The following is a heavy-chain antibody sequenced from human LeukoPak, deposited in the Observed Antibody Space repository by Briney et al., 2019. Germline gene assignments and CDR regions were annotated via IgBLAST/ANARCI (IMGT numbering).Heavy chain of an antibody. V-gene: IGHV4-59*01. D-gene: IGHD5-24*01. J-gene: IGHJ4*02. CDR3: ARASGRDGYNSDY. Sequence: SETLSLTCTVSGGSISSYYWSWIRQPPGKGLEWIGYIYYSGSTNHNPSLKSRVTISVDTSKNQFSLKLSSVTAADTAVYYCARASGRDGYNSDYWGQGTLVTVSS. CDR2: IYYSGST. CDR1: GGSISSYY.